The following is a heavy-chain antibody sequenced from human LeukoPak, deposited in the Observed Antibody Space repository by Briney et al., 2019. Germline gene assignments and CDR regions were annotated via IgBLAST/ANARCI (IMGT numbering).Heavy chain of an antibody. J-gene: IGHJ6*03. CDR1: GYTFTSYD. CDR3: ARSGRTYYYYYMDV. V-gene: IGHV1-8*01. Sequence: GASVKVSCKASGYTFTSYDINWVRQATGQGLEWMGWMNPNSGNTGYAQKFQGRVTMTRDKSTSTAYMELRSLRSDDTAVYYCARSGRTYYYYYMDVWGKGTTVTVSS. D-gene: IGHD3-10*01. CDR2: MNPNSGNT.